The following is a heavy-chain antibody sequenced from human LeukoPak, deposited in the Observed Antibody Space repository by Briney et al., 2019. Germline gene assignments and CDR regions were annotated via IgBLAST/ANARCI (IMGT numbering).Heavy chain of an antibody. V-gene: IGHV3-23*01. J-gene: IGHJ4*02. D-gene: IGHD3-22*01. CDR1: GFTFSSYA. CDR2: ISGSGGST. CDR3: AKESGDSSGYYSDY. Sequence: GGSLRLSCAASGFTFSSYAMSWVRQAPGKGLEWVSAISGSGGSTYYADSVKGRFTISRDNSKNTLYLQMNSLRADDTAVYYCAKESGDSSGYYSDYWGQGMLVTVSP.